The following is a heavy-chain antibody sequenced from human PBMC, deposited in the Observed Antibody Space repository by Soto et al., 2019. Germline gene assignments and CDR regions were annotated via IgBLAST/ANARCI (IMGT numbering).Heavy chain of an antibody. D-gene: IGHD6-13*01. J-gene: IGHJ6*02. CDR1: GGSFSGYY. Sequence: PSETLSLTCAVFGGSFSGYYWSWIRQPPGKGLEWIGEINHSGSTNYNPSLKSRVTISVDTSKNQFSLKLSSVTAADTAVYYCARGRIAAAGYGMDVWGQGTTVTV. V-gene: IGHV4-34*01. CDR3: ARGRIAAAGYGMDV. CDR2: INHSGST.